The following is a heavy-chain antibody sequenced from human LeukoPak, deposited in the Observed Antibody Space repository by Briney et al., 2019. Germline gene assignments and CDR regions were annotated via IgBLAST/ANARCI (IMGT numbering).Heavy chain of an antibody. V-gene: IGHV4-34*01. Sequence: SETLSLTCAVYGGSFSGYYWTWIRQPPGKGLEWIGEINHSGSTNYNPSLKSRVTISVDTSKNQFSLKLSSVTAADTAVYYCAREGRACGGGCYPALWYFDLWGRGTLDTVSS. CDR3: AREGRACGGGCYPALWYFDL. CDR1: GGSFSGYY. CDR2: INHSGST. D-gene: IGHD2-21*02. J-gene: IGHJ2*01.